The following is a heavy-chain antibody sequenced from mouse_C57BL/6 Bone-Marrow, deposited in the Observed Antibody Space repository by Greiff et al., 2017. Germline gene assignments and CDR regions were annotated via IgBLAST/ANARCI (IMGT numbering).Heavy chain of an antibody. CDR2: IFPGDGRT. J-gene: IGHJ2*01. CDR1: DYTFTNYD. D-gene: IGHD2-12*01. Sequence: VQLQESGADLVKPGASLKLSCKASDYTFTNYDIHWVRQRPEQGLEWIGWIFPGDGRTEYNERFKGKATLTTDKSSSTAYMQLSSLTSEDSAVYYCARSYYSRDYWGQGTTLTVSS. V-gene: IGHV1S56*01. CDR3: ARSYYSRDY.